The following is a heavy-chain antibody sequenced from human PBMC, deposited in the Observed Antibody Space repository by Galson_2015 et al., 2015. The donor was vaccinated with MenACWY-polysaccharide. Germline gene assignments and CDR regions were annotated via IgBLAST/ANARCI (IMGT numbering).Heavy chain of an antibody. J-gene: IGHJ4*02. CDR3: ARDTPGCCSGGSCEDLDY. V-gene: IGHV1-3*01. D-gene: IGHD2-15*01. CDR1: GYTFATYA. Sequence: SVKVSCKASGYTFATYAMHWVRQAPGQRPEWMGWFNAGNGNTKYSQKFQGRLTITWDTSASTAYMDLSSLRSEDTAVYYCARDTPGCCSGGSCEDLDYWGQGTLVTVSS. CDR2: FNAGNGNT.